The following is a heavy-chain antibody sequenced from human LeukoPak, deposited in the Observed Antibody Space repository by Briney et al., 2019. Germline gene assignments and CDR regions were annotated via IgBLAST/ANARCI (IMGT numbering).Heavy chain of an antibody. CDR2: IYSGGST. D-gene: IGHD3-22*01. CDR1: GFTVSSNY. Sequence: GGSLRHSCAASGFTVSSNYMSWVRKAPGKGLEWVSVIYSGGSTYYADSVKGRFTISRDNSKNTLYLQMNSLRAEDTAVYYCARDYYDSSGAGSLWGQGTLVTVSS. J-gene: IGHJ4*02. V-gene: IGHV3-66*02. CDR3: ARDYYDSSGAGSL.